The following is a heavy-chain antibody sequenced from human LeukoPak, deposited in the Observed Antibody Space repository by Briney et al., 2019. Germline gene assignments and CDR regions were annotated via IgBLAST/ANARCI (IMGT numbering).Heavy chain of an antibody. J-gene: IGHJ4*02. Sequence: GGTLSLSCAASGFTLSSYWMHWVRQAPGKGLVWVSRMNSDGSSTTYADSVKGRFTISRDNAKNALYLQMSSLRAEDTAVYHCAREAFNYGDPYFDYWGQGTLVTVSS. CDR1: GFTLSSYW. D-gene: IGHD4-17*01. CDR2: MNSDGSST. V-gene: IGHV3-74*01. CDR3: AREAFNYGDPYFDY.